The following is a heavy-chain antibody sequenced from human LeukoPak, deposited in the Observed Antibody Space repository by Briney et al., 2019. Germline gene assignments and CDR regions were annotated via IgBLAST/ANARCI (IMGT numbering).Heavy chain of an antibody. J-gene: IGHJ4*02. Sequence: SQTLSLTCAVSGGSISSGGYSWSWIPQPPGKGLEWIGYMYHSGSTYYNPSLKSRVTISVDRSKNQFSLKLSSVTAADTAVYYCARGTSRFGFDYRGKGTLVTVSS. CDR3: ARGTSRFGFDY. CDR2: MYHSGST. CDR1: GGSISSGGYS. D-gene: IGHD3-10*01. V-gene: IGHV4-30-2*01.